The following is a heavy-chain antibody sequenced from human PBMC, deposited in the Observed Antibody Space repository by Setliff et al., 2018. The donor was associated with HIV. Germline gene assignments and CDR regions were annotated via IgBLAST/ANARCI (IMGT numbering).Heavy chain of an antibody. Sequence: GGSLRLSCAASGFTFRLYGMHWVRRAPGKGLEWVASIEFDGKNEYYAESVKGRFTISRDNSKSTVYLQMNSVTPEDSAMYYCAKFRYAIKSTYYLQHWGQGTLVTVSS. D-gene: IGHD2-2*01. CDR2: IEFDGKNE. V-gene: IGHV3-30*02. J-gene: IGHJ1*01. CDR1: GFTFRLYG. CDR3: AKFRYAIKSTYYLQH.